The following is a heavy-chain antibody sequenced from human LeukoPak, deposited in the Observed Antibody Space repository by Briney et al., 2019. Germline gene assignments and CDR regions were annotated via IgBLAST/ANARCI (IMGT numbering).Heavy chain of an antibody. V-gene: IGHV4-38-2*02. Sequence: SETLSLTCTVSGYSISSGYYWGWIRQPPRKGLECIGSIYHSGSTYYNPSLKSRVTISVDTSKNQFSLKLSSVTAADTAVYYCARLFIDYAFLYYFDYWGQGTLVTVSS. D-gene: IGHD4-17*01. CDR1: GYSISSGYY. CDR3: ARLFIDYAFLYYFDY. J-gene: IGHJ4*02. CDR2: IYHSGST.